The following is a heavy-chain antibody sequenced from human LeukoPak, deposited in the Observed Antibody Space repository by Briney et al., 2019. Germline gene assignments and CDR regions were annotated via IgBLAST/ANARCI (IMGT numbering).Heavy chain of an antibody. CDR2: IIPIFGTA. D-gene: IGHD3-3*01. Sequence: SVKVSCKASGGTFSSYAISWVRQAPGQGLEWMGRIIPIFGTANYAQKFQGRVTITTDESTSTAYMELSSLRSEDTAVYYCARDPSRPGSGGVTDNWFDPWGQGTLVTVSS. V-gene: IGHV1-69*05. J-gene: IGHJ5*02. CDR3: ARDPSRPGSGGVTDNWFDP. CDR1: GGTFSSYA.